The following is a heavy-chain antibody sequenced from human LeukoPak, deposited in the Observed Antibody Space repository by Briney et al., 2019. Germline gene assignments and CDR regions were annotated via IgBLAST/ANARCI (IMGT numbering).Heavy chain of an antibody. CDR3: ARGRGSSSWYYFDY. Sequence: SETLSLTCTVSGGSVSSGSYYWSWIRQPPGKGLEWIVYIYYSGSTNYNPSLKSRVTISVDTSKNQFSLKLSSVTAADTAVYYCARGRGSSSWYYFDYWGQGTLVTVSS. CDR1: GGSVSSGSYY. V-gene: IGHV4-61*01. CDR2: IYYSGST. J-gene: IGHJ4*02. D-gene: IGHD6-13*01.